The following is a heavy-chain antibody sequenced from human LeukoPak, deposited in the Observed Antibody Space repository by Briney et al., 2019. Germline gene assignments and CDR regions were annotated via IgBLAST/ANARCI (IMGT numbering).Heavy chain of an antibody. CDR3: ARDIHSSGWYLGY. CDR2: ISYDGSNK. J-gene: IGHJ4*02. D-gene: IGHD6-19*01. CDR1: GFTFSSYA. V-gene: IGHV3-30-3*01. Sequence: LSGGSLRLSCAASGFTFSSYAMHWVRQAPGKGLEGVAVISYDGSNKYYADSVKGRFTISRDNSKNTLYLQMNSLRAEDTAVYYCARDIHSSGWYLGYWGQGTLVTVSS.